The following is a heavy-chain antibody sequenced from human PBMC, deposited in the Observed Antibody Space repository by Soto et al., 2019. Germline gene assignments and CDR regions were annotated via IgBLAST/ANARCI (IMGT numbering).Heavy chain of an antibody. D-gene: IGHD1-26*01. J-gene: IGHJ4*02. CDR3: RVGATLFDY. CDR2: IYHSGST. V-gene: IGHV4-4*03. Sequence: PESLSLTCGGAAGSISRSNWGSGVRQPPGKGLEWIGEIYHSGSTNYNPSLKSRVTISVDKSKNQFSLKLSSVTAADTAVYYCRVGATLFDYWGQGTLVTVS. CDR1: AGSISRSNW.